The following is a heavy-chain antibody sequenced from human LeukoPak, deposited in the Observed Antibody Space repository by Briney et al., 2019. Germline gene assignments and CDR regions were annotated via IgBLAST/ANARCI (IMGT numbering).Heavy chain of an antibody. D-gene: IGHD3-10*01. CDR1: GFTFSSYP. CDR2: ISYDESNK. CDR3: ARGVELYGSGSTRYYYYYGMDV. Sequence: GGSLRLSCAASGFTFSSYPMHWVRQAPGKGLEWVAVISYDESNKYYADSVEGRFTISRDNSKNTLYLQMNSLRAEDTAVYYCARGVELYGSGSTRYYYYYGMDVWGQGTTVTVSS. V-gene: IGHV3-30-3*01. J-gene: IGHJ6*02.